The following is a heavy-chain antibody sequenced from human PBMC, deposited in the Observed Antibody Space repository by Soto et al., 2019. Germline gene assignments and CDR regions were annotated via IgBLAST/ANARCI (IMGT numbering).Heavy chain of an antibody. V-gene: IGHV1-18*04. CDR3: ARLPFTIFGVVITPGTVDY. Sequence: ASVKVSCKASGYTFTSYGISWVRQAPGQGLEWMGWISAYNGNTNYAQKLQGRVTMTTDTPTSTAYMELRSLRSDDTAVYYCARLPFTIFGVVITPGTVDYWGQGTLVTVSS. CDR1: GYTFTSYG. CDR2: ISAYNGNT. D-gene: IGHD3-3*01. J-gene: IGHJ4*02.